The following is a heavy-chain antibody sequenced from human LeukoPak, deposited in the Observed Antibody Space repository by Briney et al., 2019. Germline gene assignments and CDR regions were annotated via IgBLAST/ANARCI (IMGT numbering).Heavy chain of an antibody. CDR3: ARHGGSGSYYNGFYYYGMDV. V-gene: IGHV4-59*08. D-gene: IGHD3-10*01. J-gene: IGHJ6*02. Sequence: SETLSLTCTVSGGSISSYYWSWIRQPPGKGLEWIGHIYYSGSTNYNPSLTSRVTISVDTSKNQFSLKLSSVTAADTAMYYCARHGGSGSYYNGFYYYGMDVWGQGTTVTVSS. CDR2: IYYSGST. CDR1: GGSISSYY.